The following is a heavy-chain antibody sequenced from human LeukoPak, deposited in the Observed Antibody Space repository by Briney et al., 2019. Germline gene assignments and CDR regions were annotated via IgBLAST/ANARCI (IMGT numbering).Heavy chain of an antibody. CDR1: GASISGSGYY. CDR3: ARVSLVSLGIDY. CDR2: IYYSGST. J-gene: IGHJ4*02. D-gene: IGHD3-22*01. V-gene: IGHV4-39*07. Sequence: SETPSLTCAVSGASISGSGYYWGWIRQPPGKGLEWIGSIYYSGSTYYNPSLKSRVTISVDTSKNQFSLKLSSVTAADTAVYYCARVSLVSLGIDYWGQGTLVTVSS.